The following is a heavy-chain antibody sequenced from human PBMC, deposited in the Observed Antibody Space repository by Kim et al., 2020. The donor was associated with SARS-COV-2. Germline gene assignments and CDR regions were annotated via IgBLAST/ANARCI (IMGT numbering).Heavy chain of an antibody. D-gene: IGHD3-22*01. CDR1: GFTFSSYG. Sequence: GGSLRLSCAASGFTFSSYGMHWVRQAPGKGLEWVAVISYDGSNKYYADSVKGRFTISRDNSKNTLYLQMNSLRAEATAVYYCAKDQADYDSSGYYYGGHYFDYWGQGTLVTVSS. CDR2: ISYDGSNK. CDR3: AKDQADYDSSGYYYGGHYFDY. J-gene: IGHJ4*02. V-gene: IGHV3-30*18.